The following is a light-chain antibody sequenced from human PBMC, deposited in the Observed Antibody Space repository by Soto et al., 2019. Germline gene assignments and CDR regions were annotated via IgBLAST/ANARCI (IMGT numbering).Light chain of an antibody. CDR2: GNN. Sequence: QSVLTQPRSVSGAPGQMVTISCIGTISSIGAGYDVHWYQHLPGTAPRLLIYGNNNRPSGVPDRFSGSKSGTSASLAITVLQAEDGADYYCQSYDSSLRVLFGEGTKVTVL. J-gene: IGLJ2*01. CDR1: ISSIGAGYD. V-gene: IGLV1-40*01. CDR3: QSYDSSLRVL.